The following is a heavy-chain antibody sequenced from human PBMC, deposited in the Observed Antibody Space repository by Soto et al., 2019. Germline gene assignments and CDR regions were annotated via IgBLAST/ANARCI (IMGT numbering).Heavy chain of an antibody. J-gene: IGHJ6*02. CDR1: GYTFTGYY. CDR3: AVVPAAMSYYYGMDV. V-gene: IGHV1-2*02. CDR2: VNPNSGGT. Sequence: GASVKVSCKASGYTFTGYYIHWVRQAPGQGLEWMGWVNPNSGGTGYAQRFQGRVTMTRDTSINSVYMELSSLRSEDTAVYYCAVVPAAMSYYYGMDVWGQGTTVTVSS. D-gene: IGHD2-2*01.